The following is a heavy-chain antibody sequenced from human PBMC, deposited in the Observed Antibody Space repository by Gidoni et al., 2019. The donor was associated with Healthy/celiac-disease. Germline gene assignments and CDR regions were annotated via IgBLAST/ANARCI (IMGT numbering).Heavy chain of an antibody. D-gene: IGHD6-19*01. CDR1: GGTCSSYA. CDR2: VIPIFGTA. J-gene: IGHJ3*02. V-gene: IGHV1-69*01. CDR3: ASGRWLVGNNDAFDI. Sequence: QLQLLQSGAEVKTPGSSVKVSCKASGGTCSSYAISWVRQAPGQGLEWMGEVIPIFGTANYAQKFQGRVTITADESTSTAYMELSSLRSEDTAVYYCASGRWLVGNNDAFDIWGQGTMVTVSS.